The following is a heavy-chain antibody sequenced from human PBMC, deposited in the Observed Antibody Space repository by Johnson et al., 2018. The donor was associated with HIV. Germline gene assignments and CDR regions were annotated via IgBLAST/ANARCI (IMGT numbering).Heavy chain of an antibody. CDR3: AKDPGRRDPHAFDI. D-gene: IGHD2-15*01. CDR1: GFTFSNAW. J-gene: IGHJ3*02. V-gene: IGHV3-15*01. Sequence: MQLVESGGGLVKPGGSLRLSCVASGFTFSNAWMSWVRQAPGKGLEWVGRIKSKTDGGTTDYAAPVKGRFTISRDDSKNTLYLQMNSLKPEDTAVYYCAKDPGRRDPHAFDIWGQGTMVTVSS. CDR2: IKSKTDGGTT.